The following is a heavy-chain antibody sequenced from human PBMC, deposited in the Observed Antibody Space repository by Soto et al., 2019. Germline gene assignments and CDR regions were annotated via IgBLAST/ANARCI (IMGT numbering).Heavy chain of an antibody. D-gene: IGHD4-17*01. V-gene: IGHV3-9*01. Sequence: GGSLRLSCAASGFTFDDYAMHWVQQAPGKGLEWVSGISWNSGSIGYADSVKGRFTISRDNAKNSLYLQMNSLRAEDTALYYCAKGSSYDYGDFDWLDWYFDLWGRGTLVTVSS. CDR2: ISWNSGSI. CDR3: AKGSSYDYGDFDWLDWYFDL. J-gene: IGHJ2*01. CDR1: GFTFDDYA.